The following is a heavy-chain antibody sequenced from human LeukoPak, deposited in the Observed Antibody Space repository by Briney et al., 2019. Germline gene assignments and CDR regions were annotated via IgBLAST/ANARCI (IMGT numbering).Heavy chain of an antibody. J-gene: IGHJ5*02. V-gene: IGHV1-18*01. Sequence: GASVKVSCKASGYTFTNYGIIWVRQAPGQGLEWMGWISTYNGNTNYIQKLQGRVTVTTDTSTSTIYMELRSLRSDDTAVYYCTGGGPRSKLWSGHSNWFDPWGQGALVTVSS. CDR2: ISTYNGNT. CDR1: GYTFTNYG. D-gene: IGHD3-3*01. CDR3: TGGGPRSKLWSGHSNWFDP.